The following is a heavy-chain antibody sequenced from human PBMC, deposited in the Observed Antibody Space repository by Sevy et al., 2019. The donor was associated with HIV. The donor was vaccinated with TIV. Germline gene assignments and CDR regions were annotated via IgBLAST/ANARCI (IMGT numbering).Heavy chain of an antibody. D-gene: IGHD6-6*01. V-gene: IGHV4-39*01. CDR1: GGSISSSSYY. Sequence: SETLSLTCTVSGGSISSSSYYWGWIRQPPGKGLEWIGSIYYSGSTYYHPSLKSRVTISVDTSKNQFSLKLSSVTAADTAVYYCARHDRAARWGYFDYWGQGTLVTVSS. CDR2: IYYSGST. CDR3: ARHDRAARWGYFDY. J-gene: IGHJ4*02.